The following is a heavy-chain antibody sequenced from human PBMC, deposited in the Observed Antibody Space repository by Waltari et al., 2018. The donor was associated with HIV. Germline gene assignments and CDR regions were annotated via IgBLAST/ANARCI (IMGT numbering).Heavy chain of an antibody. CDR3: APTGRLRRPEFCHH. D-gene: IGHD4-17*01. Sequence: EVKLLESGGGLVHPGGSLRLSCAASGFTFSSYALTWVRQAPGQGLEWVSTIKGNEITTDYADSVRGRFTISRDNSKNTLYLQMNSLRAEDTAVYYCAPTGRLRRPEFCHHWGQGTLVTVSS. CDR2: IKGNEITT. CDR1: GFTFSSYA. V-gene: IGHV3-23*01. J-gene: IGHJ1*01.